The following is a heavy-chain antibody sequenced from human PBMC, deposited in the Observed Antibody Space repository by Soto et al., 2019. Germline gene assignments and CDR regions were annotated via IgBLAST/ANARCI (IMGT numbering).Heavy chain of an antibody. D-gene: IGHD2-8*01. CDR2: MYTDGSST. CDR3: ARDVVLMVYAIQGYYYSGMDV. J-gene: IGHJ6*02. CDR1: GFTFSSYW. Sequence: GGSLRLSCAGSGFTFSSYWMHWVRQAPGKGLVWVSRMYTDGSSTYYADSVKGRFTISRDNAKNTLYLQMNSLRAEDTAVYYCARDVVLMVYAIQGYYYSGMDVWGQGTTVTVSS. V-gene: IGHV3-74*01.